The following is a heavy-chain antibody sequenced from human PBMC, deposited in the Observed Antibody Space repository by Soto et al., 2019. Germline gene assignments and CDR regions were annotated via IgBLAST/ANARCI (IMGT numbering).Heavy chain of an antibody. CDR1: GGTFSTYA. CDR3: ARGGLDTYKYDTSGYPFNFDY. D-gene: IGHD3-22*01. J-gene: IGHJ4*02. V-gene: IGHV1-69*14. Sequence: QVQLVQSGPEVKKPGYSVRVSCKASGGTFSTYAISWVRQAPGQGLEWMGGIIPIFDTPNYAQNFQGRITLTADNYTSTTHMELSGLRSGDTAVYYCARGGLDTYKYDTSGYPFNFDYWGQGTLITVSS. CDR2: IIPIFDTP.